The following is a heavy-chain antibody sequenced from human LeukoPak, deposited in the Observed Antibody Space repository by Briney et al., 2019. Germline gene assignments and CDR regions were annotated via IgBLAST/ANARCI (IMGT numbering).Heavy chain of an antibody. V-gene: IGHV3-48*01. CDR3: AFSGSYGVY. J-gene: IGHJ4*02. D-gene: IGHD1-26*01. Sequence: PGGSLRLSCAASGFMFSNYNMNWVRQAPGKGLEWVSYISSSSTIYYADSVKGRFTISRDNAKKSVYLQMNSLRAEDTAVFYCAFSGSYGVYWGQGTLVTVSS. CDR2: ISSSSTI. CDR1: GFMFSNYN.